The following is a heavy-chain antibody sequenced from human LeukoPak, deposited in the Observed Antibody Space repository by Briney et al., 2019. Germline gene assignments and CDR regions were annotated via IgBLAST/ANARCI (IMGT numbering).Heavy chain of an antibody. J-gene: IGHJ6*03. CDR1: GGSISSYY. CDR2: IYYSGST. D-gene: IGHD3-10*01. Sequence: PSETLSLTCTVSGGSISSYYWSWIRQPPGKGLEWIGYIYYSGSTNYNPSLKSRVTISVDTSKNQFSLKLSSVTAADTAVYYCARMVRGVMADYYYYYYMDVWGKGTTVTVSS. CDR3: ARMVRGVMADYYYYYYMDV. V-gene: IGHV4-59*01.